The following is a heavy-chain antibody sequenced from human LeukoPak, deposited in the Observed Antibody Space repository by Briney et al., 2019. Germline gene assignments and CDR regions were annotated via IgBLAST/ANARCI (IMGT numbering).Heavy chain of an antibody. CDR2: IYSGGST. V-gene: IGHV3-66*01. CDR3: AELGITMIGGV. Sequence: GGSLTLSCAASGFTVSNNYMRWVRQAPGKGLEWVSLIYSGGSTYYADSVKGRFIISRDNPKNTLYLQMNSLRAEDTAVYYCAELGITMIGGVWGKGTTVTISS. D-gene: IGHD3-10*02. J-gene: IGHJ6*04. CDR1: GFTVSNNY.